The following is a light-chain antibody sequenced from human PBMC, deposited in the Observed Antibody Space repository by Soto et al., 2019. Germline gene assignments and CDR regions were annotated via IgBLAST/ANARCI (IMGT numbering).Light chain of an antibody. V-gene: IGLV1-40*01. Sequence: QSVLTQPPSVSGAPGQRVTISCTGNNSNLGAGYDVHWYQQLPGAAPKLVIFGNRNRPSGVPERFSGPKSGTSASLAISGLRSDDEADYYCASWDDRLSAVVFGGGTKLTVL. CDR2: GNR. CDR3: ASWDDRLSAVV. CDR1: NSNLGAGYD. J-gene: IGLJ3*02.